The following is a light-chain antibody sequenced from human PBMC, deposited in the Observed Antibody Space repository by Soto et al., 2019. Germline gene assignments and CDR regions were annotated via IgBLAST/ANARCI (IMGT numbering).Light chain of an antibody. CDR2: GNS. J-gene: IGLJ2*01. CDR3: QSYDSSLSVV. CDR1: TSNIGAGYD. V-gene: IGLV1-40*01. Sequence: QLVLTQPPSVSGAPGQRVTISRTGSTSNIGAGYDVHWYQQLPGTAPKLLIYGNSNRPSGVPDRFSGSKSGTSASRAITGLQAEDEADYYCQSYDSSLSVVFGGGTKLTVL.